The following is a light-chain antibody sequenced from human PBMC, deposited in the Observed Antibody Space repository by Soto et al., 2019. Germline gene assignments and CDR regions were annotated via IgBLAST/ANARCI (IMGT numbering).Light chain of an antibody. V-gene: IGKV3-20*01. CDR1: QSIDNNY. Sequence: EIGLTHSACTLSLSPGESATLSCMASQSIDNNYLAWYQQKPGQAPRLLIYGASTRATDIPDRFSASGYGTDFTLTISRLETEDFAVYYCQQYSRAPLTFGQGTKVDIK. CDR2: GAS. J-gene: IGKJ1*01. CDR3: QQYSRAPLT.